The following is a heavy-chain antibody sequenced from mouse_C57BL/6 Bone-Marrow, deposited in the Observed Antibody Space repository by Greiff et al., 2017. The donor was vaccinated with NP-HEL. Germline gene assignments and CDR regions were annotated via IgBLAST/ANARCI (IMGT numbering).Heavy chain of an antibody. V-gene: IGHV1-64*01. CDR3: ARDRSTTVPFDY. CDR1: GYTFTSYW. CDR2: IHPNSGST. J-gene: IGHJ2*01. Sequence: VQLQQPGAELVKPGASVKLSCKASGYTFTSYWMHWVKQRPGQGLEWIGMIHPNSGSTNYNEKFKSKATLTVDKSSSTAYMQLSSLTSEDSAVYYWARDRSTTVPFDYWGQGTTLTVSS. D-gene: IGHD1-1*01.